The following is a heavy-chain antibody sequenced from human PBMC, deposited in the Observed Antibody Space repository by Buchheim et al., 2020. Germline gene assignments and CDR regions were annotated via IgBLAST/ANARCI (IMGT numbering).Heavy chain of an antibody. CDR1: GFTFSSYG. CDR3: AKDQYDFWSGYPSSGMDV. Sequence: QVQLVESGGGVVQPGRSLRLSCAASGFTFSSYGMHWVRQAPGKGLEWVAVISYDGSNKYYADFVKGRFTISRDNSKNKLYLQMNSLRAEDTAVYYCAKDQYDFWSGYPSSGMDVWGQGTT. J-gene: IGHJ6*02. V-gene: IGHV3-30*18. CDR2: ISYDGSNK. D-gene: IGHD3-3*01.